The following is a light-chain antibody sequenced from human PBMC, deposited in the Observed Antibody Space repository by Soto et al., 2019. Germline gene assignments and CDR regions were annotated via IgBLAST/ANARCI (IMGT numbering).Light chain of an antibody. J-gene: IGKJ5*01. CDR1: QSVSSY. CDR2: DAS. Sequence: EIVLTQSPATLSLSPGERATLSCRASQSVSSYLAWYQQKPGQAPRLLIYDASNRATGIPARFSGSGSGTDFTLTNSSLEPEEFAVYYCQQRSNWPPITFGQGTRLEIK. CDR3: QQRSNWPPIT. V-gene: IGKV3-11*01.